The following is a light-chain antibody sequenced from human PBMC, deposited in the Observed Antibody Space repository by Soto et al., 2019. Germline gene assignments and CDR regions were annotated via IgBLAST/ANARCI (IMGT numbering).Light chain of an antibody. V-gene: IGKV3-11*01. Sequence: IGLTQSPCTLPLSPGERVTRSRRSSQSVSSSVAWYQRKPGQVPRLLIYDASNRATGIPARFSGSGSGTDFTLTISSLEPEDFALYYCQQRSNWPRTFGQGTKVDI. CDR2: DAS. CDR1: QSVSSS. J-gene: IGKJ1*01. CDR3: QQRSNWPRT.